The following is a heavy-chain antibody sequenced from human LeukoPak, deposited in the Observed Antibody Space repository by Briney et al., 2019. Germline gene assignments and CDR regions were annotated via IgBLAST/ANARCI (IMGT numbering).Heavy chain of an antibody. V-gene: IGHV1-18*04. CDR1: GYTFTTYY. J-gene: IGHJ4*02. Sequence: ASVKVSCKASGYTFTTYYMHWVRQAPGQGLEWMGWISAYNGNTNYAQKFQGRVTLTTDTSTSTAYMELRSLRSDDTAVYYCARGPHERSGYPDDWGQGTLVTVSS. CDR2: ISAYNGNT. CDR3: ARGPHERSGYPDD. D-gene: IGHD3-22*01.